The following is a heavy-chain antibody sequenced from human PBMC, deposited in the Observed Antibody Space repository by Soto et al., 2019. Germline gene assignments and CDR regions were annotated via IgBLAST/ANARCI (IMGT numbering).Heavy chain of an antibody. D-gene: IGHD1-26*01. J-gene: IGHJ3*02. CDR3: ARGKVGATRNDAFDI. V-gene: IGHV4-4*07. CDR1: GGSIINYY. Sequence: SETLSLTCTVSGGSIINYYWTWIRQPAGKGLEWVGRIYSSGSASYNPSLKSRLSMSVDTSKNQFSLKLSSVTAADTAVYYCARGKVGATRNDAFDIWGQGTMVTVSS. CDR2: IYSSGSA.